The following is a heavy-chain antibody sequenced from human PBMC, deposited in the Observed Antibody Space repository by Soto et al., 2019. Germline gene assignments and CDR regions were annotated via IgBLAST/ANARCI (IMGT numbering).Heavy chain of an antibody. Sequence: SETLSLTCAVYAGSFSGYYWSWIRQPPGKGLEWIGEINHSGSTNYNPSPKSRVTMSVDTSKNQYSLRLSSVTAADTAVYFCAGMFWFGDLLFDYWGPGTLVTVSS. V-gene: IGHV4-34*01. CDR1: AGSFSGYY. J-gene: IGHJ4*02. D-gene: IGHD3-10*01. CDR3: AGMFWFGDLLFDY. CDR2: INHSGST.